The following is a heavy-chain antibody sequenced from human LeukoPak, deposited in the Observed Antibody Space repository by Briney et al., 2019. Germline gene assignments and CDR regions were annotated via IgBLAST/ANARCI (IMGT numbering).Heavy chain of an antibody. CDR3: ARDRYGSRNYYDGYFDL. D-gene: IGHD3-10*01. CDR1: GGSISSYY. J-gene: IGHJ2*01. Sequence: SSETLSLTCTVSGGSISSYYWSWIRQPAGKGLEWIGRIYTSGSTNYNPSLKSRVTISVDTSKNQFSLKLSSVSAADTAVYYCARDRYGSRNYYDGYFDLWGRGTLVTVSS. V-gene: IGHV4-4*07. CDR2: IYTSGST.